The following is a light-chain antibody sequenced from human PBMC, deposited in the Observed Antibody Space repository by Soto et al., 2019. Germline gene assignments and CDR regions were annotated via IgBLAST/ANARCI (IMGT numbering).Light chain of an antibody. J-gene: IGKJ1*01. V-gene: IGKV3-20*01. CDR1: QSVSNNY. CDR2: GAS. Sequence: IVLTQYPGTLSLSPGERATLSCMASQSVSNNYLAWYQQKPGQAPRLLIYGASNRATGIPDRFSGSGSGTDFTLTISRLEPEDFAVYYCQQYGSSGTFGQGTKVDIK. CDR3: QQYGSSGT.